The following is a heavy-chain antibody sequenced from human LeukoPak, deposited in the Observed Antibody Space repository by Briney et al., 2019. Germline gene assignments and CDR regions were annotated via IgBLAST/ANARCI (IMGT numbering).Heavy chain of an antibody. D-gene: IGHD6-25*01. CDR2: IWYDGSNK. J-gene: IGHJ4*02. CDR1: GFTFSSYG. CDR3: ARGAGYSSAGTAFDY. V-gene: IGHV3-33*01. Sequence: GGSLRLSCAASGFTFSSYGMHWLRQAPGKGLEGVAVIWYDGSNKYYADSVKGRFTISRDNSKNTLNLQMNSLRAEGTAVYYCARGAGYSSAGTAFDYWGQGTLVTVSS.